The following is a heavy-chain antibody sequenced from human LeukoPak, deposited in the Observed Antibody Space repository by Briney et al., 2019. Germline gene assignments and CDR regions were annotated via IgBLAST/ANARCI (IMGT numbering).Heavy chain of an antibody. D-gene: IGHD5-18*01. CDR3: ARHRSRGYSF. Sequence: SETLSLTCAVYGGSFSGYYWSWIRQPPGKGLEWIGEINHSGSTNYNPSLKSRVTISVDTSKNQFPLKLSSVTAADTAVYYCARHRSRGYSFWGQGTLVTVSS. CDR1: GGSFSGYY. V-gene: IGHV4-34*01. CDR2: INHSGST. J-gene: IGHJ4*02.